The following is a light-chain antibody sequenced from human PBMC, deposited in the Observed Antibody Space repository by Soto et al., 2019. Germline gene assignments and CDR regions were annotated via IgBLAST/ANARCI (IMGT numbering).Light chain of an antibody. CDR2: GAS. V-gene: IGKV3-15*01. Sequence: EIVMTQSPATLSVSPGERATLSCRASQSVSSNLAWYQQKPGQAPRLLIYGASTRATGIPARFSGSGSGTEFTLTISSLQSEDFPVYYCQQYNNWWTFGPGTKVEF. J-gene: IGKJ1*01. CDR3: QQYNNWWT. CDR1: QSVSSN.